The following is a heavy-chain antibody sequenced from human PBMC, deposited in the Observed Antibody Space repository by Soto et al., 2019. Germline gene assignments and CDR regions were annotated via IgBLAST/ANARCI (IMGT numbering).Heavy chain of an antibody. D-gene: IGHD3-3*02. J-gene: IGHJ5*02. CDR3: ARDLAISSTDGPLDP. Sequence: SETLSLTSTASGGSMSRYYWTWIRQPPGKGLEWIGNIHYTGSTNYNPSVKSRVTILLATSTSQFSLKVSSVTAADTAVYYWARDLAISSTDGPLDPWGHGTLVTVSS. CDR1: GGSMSRYY. CDR2: IHYTGST. V-gene: IGHV4-59*01.